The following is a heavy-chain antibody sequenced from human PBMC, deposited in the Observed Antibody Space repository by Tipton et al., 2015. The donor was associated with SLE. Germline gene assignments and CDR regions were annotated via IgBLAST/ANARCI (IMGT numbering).Heavy chain of an antibody. Sequence: GLVKPSGTLSLTCAVFGGSISSNNWWSWVRQPPGKGLEWIGEIFHDGSTNYNPSLKSRVTTSVDKSKNQFSLWLDSVTAADTAVYYCARSSSSKTWPAKGDFYGMDVWGQGTTVTVSS. V-gene: IGHV4-4*02. CDR1: GGSISSNNW. CDR2: IFHDGST. CDR3: ARSSSSKTWPAKGDFYGMDV. J-gene: IGHJ6*02. D-gene: IGHD6-13*01.